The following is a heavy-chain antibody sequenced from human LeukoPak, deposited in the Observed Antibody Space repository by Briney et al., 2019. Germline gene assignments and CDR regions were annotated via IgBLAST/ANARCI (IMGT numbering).Heavy chain of an antibody. Sequence: GASVKVSCKASGYTFTGYYMHWVRQAPGQGLEWMGWINPNSGGTNYAQKFQGRVTMTRDTSISTAYMELSRLRSDDAAVYYCARGYYDSSGYSHRRNWFDPWGQGTLVNVAS. J-gene: IGHJ5*02. D-gene: IGHD3-22*01. CDR1: GYTFTGYY. V-gene: IGHV1-2*02. CDR2: INPNSGGT. CDR3: ARGYYDSSGYSHRRNWFDP.